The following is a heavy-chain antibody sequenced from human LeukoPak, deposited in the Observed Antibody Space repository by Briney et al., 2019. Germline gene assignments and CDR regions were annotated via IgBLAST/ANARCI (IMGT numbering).Heavy chain of an antibody. CDR2: IYSGGST. CDR3: AKGGRCGGDCYPFDS. J-gene: IGHJ4*02. D-gene: IGHD2-21*02. CDR1: GFTVSSNY. Sequence: GGSLRLSCAASGFTVSSNYMSWVRQAPGKGLEWVSVIYSGGSTYYADSVKGRFTISRDNFRNTMYLQMNSLRAEDTAVYYCAKGGRCGGDCYPFDSWGQGILVTVSS. V-gene: IGHV3-53*01.